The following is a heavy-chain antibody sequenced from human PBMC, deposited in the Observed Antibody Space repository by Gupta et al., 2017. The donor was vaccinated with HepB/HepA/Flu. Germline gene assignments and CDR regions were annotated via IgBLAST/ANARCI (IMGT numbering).Heavy chain of an antibody. Sequence: QVQLQQWGAGLLKPSETLSLTCAVYGGSFSGYYWSWIRQPPGKGLEWIEEINHGGSTNYNPSLKSRVTISVDTSKNQFSRKLSSVTAADTAVYYCARGRPVLRYFDWLPGYFDYWGQGTLVTVSS. V-gene: IGHV4-34*01. CDR3: ARGRPVLRYFDWLPGYFDY. D-gene: IGHD3-9*01. J-gene: IGHJ4*02. CDR1: GGSFSGYY. CDR2: INHGGST.